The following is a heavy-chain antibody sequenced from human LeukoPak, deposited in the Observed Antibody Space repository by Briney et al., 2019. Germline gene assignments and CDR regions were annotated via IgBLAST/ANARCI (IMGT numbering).Heavy chain of an antibody. CDR3: ARVGGLRVLADYYGMDV. CDR1: GGSISSYY. J-gene: IGHJ6*02. CDR2: IYTSGST. V-gene: IGHV4-4*07. D-gene: IGHD4-17*01. Sequence: PSETLSLTCTVSGGSISSYYWSWIRQPAGKGLEWIGRIYTSGSTNYNPSLKSRVTMSVDTSKNQFSLKLSSVTAADTAVYYCARVGGLRVLADYYGMDVWGQGTTVTVSS.